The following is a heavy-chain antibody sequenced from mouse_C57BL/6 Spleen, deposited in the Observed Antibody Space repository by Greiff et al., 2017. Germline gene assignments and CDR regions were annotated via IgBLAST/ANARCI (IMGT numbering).Heavy chain of an antibody. J-gene: IGHJ4*01. CDR1: GFTFTDYY. Sequence: EVQLVESGPVLVKPGPSVKISCKASGFTFTDYYMHWVKQSHGKSLEWIGLVYPYNGGTSYNQKFKGKATLTVDTSSSTAYMELNSLTSEDSAVYYCASSRGSSYNYAMDYWGQGTSVTVSS. CDR3: ASSRGSSYNYAMDY. V-gene: IGHV1-36*01. CDR2: VYPYNGGT. D-gene: IGHD1-1*01.